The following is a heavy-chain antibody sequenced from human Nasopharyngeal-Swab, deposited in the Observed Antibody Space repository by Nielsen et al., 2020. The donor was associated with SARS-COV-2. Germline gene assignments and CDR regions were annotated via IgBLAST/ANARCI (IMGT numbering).Heavy chain of an antibody. CDR1: GRSFSGYY. CDR2: INHSGST. D-gene: IGHD2-15*01. CDR3: ARGGYCSGGSCCPNWFDP. J-gene: IGHJ5*02. Sequence: SETLSLTCAVYGRSFSGYYWSWIRQPPGKGLEWIGEINHSGSTNYNPSLKSRVTISVDTSKNQFSLKLSSVTAADTAVYYCARGGYCSGGSCCPNWFDPWGQGTLVTVSS. V-gene: IGHV4-34*01.